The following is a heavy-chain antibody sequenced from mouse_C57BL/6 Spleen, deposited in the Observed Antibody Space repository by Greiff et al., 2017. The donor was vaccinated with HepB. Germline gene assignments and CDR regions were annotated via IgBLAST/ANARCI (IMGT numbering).Heavy chain of an antibody. V-gene: IGHV6-3*01. J-gene: IGHJ2*01. CDR1: GFTFSNYW. CDR2: IRLKSDNYAT. Sequence: EVQGVESGGGLVQPGGSMKLSCVASGFTFSNYWMNWVRQSPEKGLEWVAQIRLKSDNYATHYAESVKGRFTISRDDSKSSVYLQMNNLRAEDTGIYYCTGWVFDYWGQGTTLTVSS. CDR3: TGWVFDY. D-gene: IGHD4-1*01.